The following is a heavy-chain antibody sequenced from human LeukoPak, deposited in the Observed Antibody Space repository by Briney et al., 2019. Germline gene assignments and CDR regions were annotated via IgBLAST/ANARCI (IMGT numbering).Heavy chain of an antibody. D-gene: IGHD1-1*01. J-gene: IGHJ4*02. Sequence: SVKVSCKASGGTFSSYAISWVRQAPGQGLEWMGRIIPILGIANYAQKFQGRVTITADKSTSTAYMELSSLRSEDTAVYYCASFRSPVGTFDYWGQGTLVTVSS. CDR1: GGTFSSYA. V-gene: IGHV1-69*04. CDR3: ASFRSPVGTFDY. CDR2: IIPILGIA.